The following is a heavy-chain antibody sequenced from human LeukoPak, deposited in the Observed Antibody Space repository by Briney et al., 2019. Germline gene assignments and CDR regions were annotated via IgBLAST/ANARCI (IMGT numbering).Heavy chain of an antibody. D-gene: IGHD3-9*01. J-gene: IGHJ4*02. Sequence: ASVTVSCKASGYTFTSYGISWVRQAPGQGLEWMGWISAYNGNTNYAQKLQGRVTMTTDTSTSTAYMELRSLRSDDTAVYYCARDRDILTGYYKDVGVVYWGQGTLVTVSS. CDR3: ARDRDILTGYYKDVGVVY. V-gene: IGHV1-18*01. CDR1: GYTFTSYG. CDR2: ISAYNGNT.